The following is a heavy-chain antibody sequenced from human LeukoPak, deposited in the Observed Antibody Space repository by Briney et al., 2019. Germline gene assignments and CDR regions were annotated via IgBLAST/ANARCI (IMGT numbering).Heavy chain of an antibody. CDR1: GFTVSSNC. D-gene: IGHD2-21*02. J-gene: IGHJ3*01. Sequence: GGSLRLSCPASGFTVSSNCVTWVRPAAGKGLAWVSVTCGDGRLFYADSVKGRFSVSRDNSENTVYLQVTSLRADDTALYFCARERGDKDMSGGSAFDVWGQGTMVTVSS. CDR3: ARERGDKDMSGGSAFDV. V-gene: IGHV3-53*01. CDR2: TCGDGRL.